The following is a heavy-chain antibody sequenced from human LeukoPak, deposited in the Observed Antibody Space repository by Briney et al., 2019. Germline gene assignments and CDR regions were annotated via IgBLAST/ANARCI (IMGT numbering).Heavy chain of an antibody. CDR2: IIPIFGTA. Sequence: SVKVSCKASGGTFSSYAISWVRQAPGQGLEWMGGIIPIFGTANYAQKFQGRVTITADESTSTAYTELSSLRSEDTAVYYCARKIFGVVSDYYYGMDVWGQGTTVTVSS. CDR1: GGTFSSYA. D-gene: IGHD3-3*01. CDR3: ARKIFGVVSDYYYGMDV. V-gene: IGHV1-69*13. J-gene: IGHJ6*02.